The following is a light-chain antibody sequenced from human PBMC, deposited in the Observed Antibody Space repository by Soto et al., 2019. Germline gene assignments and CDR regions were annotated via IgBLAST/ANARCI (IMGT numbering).Light chain of an antibody. V-gene: IGKV1-27*01. CDR3: QKYDSAPVT. Sequence: DIQMTQSPSSLSASVGDRVTITCRASQGISNYVAWYQQKPGKVPRLLIYSASNLESGVPSRFSGSGSGTDFTLTISSLQPGDVATYYCQKYDSAPVTFGGGTKVEIK. CDR2: SAS. J-gene: IGKJ4*01. CDR1: QGISNY.